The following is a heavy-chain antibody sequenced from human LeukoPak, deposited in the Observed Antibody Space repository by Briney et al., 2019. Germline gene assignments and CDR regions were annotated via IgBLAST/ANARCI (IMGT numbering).Heavy chain of an antibody. V-gene: IGHV3-11*04. CDR1: GFTFSDYY. D-gene: IGHD3-22*01. CDR2: ISSSGTTI. J-gene: IGHJ4*02. Sequence: GGSLRLSCAASGFTFSDYYMSWIRQAPGKGLEWVSYISSSGTTIYYADSVKGRFTTSRDNAKNSLYLQMNSLRAEDTAVYYCARGSTNYYDSSGYYPAWGQGTLVTVSS. CDR3: ARGSTNYYDSSGYYPA.